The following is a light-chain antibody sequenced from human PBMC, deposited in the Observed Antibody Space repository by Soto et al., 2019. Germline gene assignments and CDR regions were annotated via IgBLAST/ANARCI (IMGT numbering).Light chain of an antibody. CDR1: QSVSSY. V-gene: IGKV3-15*01. Sequence: EMEMTQSLATLSVSPGERDTLSCRASQSVSSYLAWYQQKPGQAPRLLIFGASTRATGIPARFSGSGSVTEFTLTISSLQSEDFAVYYCQQYNNWTPITFGQGTRLEIK. CDR3: QQYNNWTPIT. J-gene: IGKJ5*01. CDR2: GAS.